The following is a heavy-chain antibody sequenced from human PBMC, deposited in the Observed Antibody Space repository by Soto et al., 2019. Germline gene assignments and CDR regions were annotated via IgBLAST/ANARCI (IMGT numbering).Heavy chain of an antibody. Sequence: PSETLSLTCSVSGGSMRDYYWSWIRQSPGKGPEWIGYIYYSGNTNYDPSLKSRVTISVDMPKSLFSLKLNSVTAADTAVYYCARQLGLWQPLDYWGRGTLVTVSS. CDR2: IYYSGNT. V-gene: IGHV4-59*01. CDR3: ARQLGLWQPLDY. D-gene: IGHD1-1*01. J-gene: IGHJ4*02. CDR1: GGSMRDYY.